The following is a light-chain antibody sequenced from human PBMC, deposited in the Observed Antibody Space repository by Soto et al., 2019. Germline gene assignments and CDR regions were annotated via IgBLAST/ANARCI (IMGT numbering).Light chain of an antibody. J-gene: IGLJ2*01. CDR1: FSNVGINT. CDR2: SDN. CDR3: ASCDDSLNGVV. V-gene: IGLV1-44*01. Sequence: QSVLTQPPSASGTPGQRVTISCSGSFSNVGINTVNWYQQLPGTAPKLLIYSDNQRPSGVPDRFSGSKSGNSASLAISVLKSEDAAYYYCASCDDSLNGVVVGGVTKLTVL.